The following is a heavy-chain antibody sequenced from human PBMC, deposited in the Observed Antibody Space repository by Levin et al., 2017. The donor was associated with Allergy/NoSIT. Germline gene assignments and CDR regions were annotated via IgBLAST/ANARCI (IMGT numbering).Heavy chain of an antibody. CDR3: ARDKDILVVPAAADL. J-gene: IGHJ5*02. D-gene: IGHD2-2*01. V-gene: IGHV1-2*02. CDR2: LNPKSGGT. CDR1: GYTFTGDY. Sequence: ASVKVSCKASGYTFTGDYIHWVRQAPGHGLEWMGWLNPKSGGTNYAQRFRGRVTMTRDTSISTAYMELSRLTSVDTAVYYCARDKDILVVPAAADLWGQGTLVIVSS.